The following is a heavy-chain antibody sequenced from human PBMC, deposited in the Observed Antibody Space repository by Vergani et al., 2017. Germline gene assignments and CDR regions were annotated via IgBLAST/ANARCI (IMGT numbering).Heavy chain of an antibody. Sequence: EVQLVESGGGLVQPGGSLRLSCAASGFTFSSYWMHWVRQAPGTGLVWVSRISSDGSRPSYADSVKGRFPISRDNAKNTLYLQMNSLRAEDTAVYYCARVNWNGRGRAFDIWGQGTMVTVSS. J-gene: IGHJ3*02. CDR1: GFTFSSYW. CDR2: ISSDGSRP. V-gene: IGHV3-74*01. CDR3: ARVNWNGRGRAFDI. D-gene: IGHD1-1*01.